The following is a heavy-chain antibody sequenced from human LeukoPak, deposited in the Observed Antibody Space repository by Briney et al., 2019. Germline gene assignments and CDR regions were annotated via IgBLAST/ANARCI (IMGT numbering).Heavy chain of an antibody. J-gene: IGHJ6*02. Sequence: ASVKVSCKASGYTFTSYDINWVRQATGQGLEWMGWMNPNSGNTGYAQKFQGRVTMTRNTSISTAYMELSSLRSEDTAVYYCARALVNTAMKAYAYYYYGMDVGGQGTRVTVSS. CDR3: ARALVNTAMKAYAYYYYGMDV. CDR1: GYTFTSYD. D-gene: IGHD5-18*01. V-gene: IGHV1-8*01. CDR2: MNPNSGNT.